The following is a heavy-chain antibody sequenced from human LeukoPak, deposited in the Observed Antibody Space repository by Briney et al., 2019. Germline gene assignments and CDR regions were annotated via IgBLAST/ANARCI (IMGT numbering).Heavy chain of an antibody. V-gene: IGHV3-30*18. CDR2: ISYDGSNK. J-gene: IGHJ4*02. CDR1: GFTFSSYG. CDR3: AKAPSGSYWGYFDY. Sequence: GGSLRLSCAASGFTFSSYGMHWVRQAPGKGLEWVAVISYDGSNKYYADSVKGRFTISRDNSKNTLYLQMNSLRAEDTAVYYCAKAPSGSYWGYFDYWGQGTLVTVSS. D-gene: IGHD1-26*01.